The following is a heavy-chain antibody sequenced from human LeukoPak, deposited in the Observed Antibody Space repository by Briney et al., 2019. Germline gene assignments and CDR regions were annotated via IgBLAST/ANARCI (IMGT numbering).Heavy chain of an antibody. CDR2: ISSDGRIT. D-gene: IGHD6-19*01. CDR1: GYTLSSYA. Sequence: GGSLRLSCAGSGYTLSSYAMHSVRQAPGKGLEYVAAISSDGRITYYAKFVKGRFTISRDNSKNTLYLQMGSLRTEDMAVYYCARVSGWYWFDQWGQGTLVTVSS. V-gene: IGHV3-64*01. CDR3: ARVSGWYWFDQ. J-gene: IGHJ5*02.